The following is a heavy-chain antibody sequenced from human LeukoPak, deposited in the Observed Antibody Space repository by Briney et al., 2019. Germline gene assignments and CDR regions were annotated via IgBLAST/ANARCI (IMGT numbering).Heavy chain of an antibody. J-gene: IGHJ4*02. Sequence: SETLSLTCTVSGGSISSGGYYWSWIRQHPGKGLEWIGYIYYSGSTYYNPSLKSRVTISVDTSKNQFSLKLSSVTAADTAVYYCARVPYCSSTSCYDARPYWGQGTLVTVSS. CDR3: ARVPYCSSTSCYDARPY. CDR1: GGSISSGGYY. D-gene: IGHD2-2*01. V-gene: IGHV4-31*03. CDR2: IYYSGST.